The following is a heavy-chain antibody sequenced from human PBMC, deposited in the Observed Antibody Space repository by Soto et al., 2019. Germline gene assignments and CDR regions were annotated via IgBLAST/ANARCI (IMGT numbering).Heavy chain of an antibody. V-gene: IGHV4-4*07. CDR3: AREVTGTTGA. J-gene: IGHJ5*02. CDR2: IYTSGST. CDR1: GASIRSYY. Sequence: KTSETLSLTCTVSGASIRSYYWSWIRQPAGKGLEWIGRIYTSGSTNYNPSLKSRITMSVDTSKNQFSLKLTSVTAADTAVYHCAREVTGTTGAWGQGTLVTVSS. D-gene: IGHD1-20*01.